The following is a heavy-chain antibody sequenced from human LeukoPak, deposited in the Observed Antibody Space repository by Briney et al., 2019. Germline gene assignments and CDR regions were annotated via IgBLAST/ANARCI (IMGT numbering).Heavy chain of an antibody. V-gene: IGHV4-30-4*01. CDR1: GGSISSGDYS. Sequence: SETLSLTCTVSGGSISSGDYSWSWLRQPPGKGLEWIGYIYYSGSTDYNPSLKSRVTISVDTSKNQFSLKLSSVTAADTAVYYCARDGMTPFDYSYGMDVWGQGTTVTVSS. D-gene: IGHD1-26*01. CDR3: ARDGMTPFDYSYGMDV. J-gene: IGHJ6*02. CDR2: IYYSGST.